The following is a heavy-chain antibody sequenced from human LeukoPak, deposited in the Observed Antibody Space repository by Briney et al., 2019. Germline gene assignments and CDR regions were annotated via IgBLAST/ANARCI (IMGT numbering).Heavy chain of an antibody. CDR2: ISSSSSYI. V-gene: IGHV3-21*01. CDR1: GFTFSSHS. CDR3: TRGGRWLLSRVDY. D-gene: IGHD5-24*01. J-gene: IGHJ4*02. Sequence: PGGSLRLSCAASGFTFSSHSMNWARQAPGKGLEWVSSISSSSSYIYYADPVKSRFTISRDNAKNSLYLQMNSLRAEDTAVYYCTRGGRWLLSRVDYWGQGTLVTVSS.